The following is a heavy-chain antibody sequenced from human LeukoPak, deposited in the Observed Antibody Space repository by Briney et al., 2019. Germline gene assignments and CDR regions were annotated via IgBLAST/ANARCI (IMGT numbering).Heavy chain of an antibody. CDR3: ARHLRAHSSSLFFDY. D-gene: IGHD6-13*01. Sequence: ASVKVSCKASGGTFSSYAISWVRQAPGQGLEWMGGIIPIFGTANYAQKFQGRVTITADESTSTAYMELSSLRSEDTAVYYCARHLRAHSSSLFFDYWGQGTLVTVSS. J-gene: IGHJ4*02. CDR2: IIPIFGTA. CDR1: GGTFSSYA. V-gene: IGHV1-69*13.